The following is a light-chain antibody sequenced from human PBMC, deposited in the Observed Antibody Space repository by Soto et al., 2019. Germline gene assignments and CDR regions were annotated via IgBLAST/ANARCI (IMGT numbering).Light chain of an antibody. Sequence: EIVLTQSPGTLSLSPGERATLSCRASQSISINLAWYQHKPGQAPRLLIHGASTRATGIPARISGSGSGTEFTLTISSLQSEDFAVYYCQQYGGPVPWTFGQGTKVDI. CDR2: GAS. CDR3: QQYGGPVPWT. J-gene: IGKJ1*01. V-gene: IGKV3D-15*01. CDR1: QSISIN.